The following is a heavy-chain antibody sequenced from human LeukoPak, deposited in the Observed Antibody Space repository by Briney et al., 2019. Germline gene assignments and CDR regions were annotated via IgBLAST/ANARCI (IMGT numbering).Heavy chain of an antibody. D-gene: IGHD3-22*01. CDR2: INPSGGST. V-gene: IGHV1-46*01. CDR3: ARVGYSYDSSGYYGFDH. CDR1: GYTFTSYY. Sequence: ASVKVSCKASGYTFTSYYMHWVRQAPGQGLEWMGIINPSGGSTSYAQKFQGRVTMTRDTSTSTVYMELSSLRSEDTAVYYRARVGYSYDSSGYYGFDHWGQGTLVTVSS. J-gene: IGHJ4*02.